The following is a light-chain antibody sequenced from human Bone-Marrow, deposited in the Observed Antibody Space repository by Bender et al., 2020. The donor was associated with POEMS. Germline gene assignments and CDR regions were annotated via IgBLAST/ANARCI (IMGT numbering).Light chain of an antibody. J-gene: IGLJ3*02. CDR3: FSSDSSGNHWV. CDR1: ALPKKY. V-gene: IGLV3-10*01. Sequence: AARITCSGDALPKKYAYWYQQKSGQAPVMVIYEDVKRPSGIPERFSGSSSGTMATLTVSGAHVEDEGDYYCFSSDSSGNHWVFGGGTKLTVL. CDR2: EDV.